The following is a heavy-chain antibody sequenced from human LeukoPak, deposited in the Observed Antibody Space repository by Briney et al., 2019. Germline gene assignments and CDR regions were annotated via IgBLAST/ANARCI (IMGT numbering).Heavy chain of an antibody. CDR1: GYTFIGYY. CDR3: ATTRVTTTRLDY. Sequence: ASVKVSCKASGYTFIGYYMYWVRQAPGQGLEWMGWINPNSGVTNYAQKFQGRVTMTRDTSISTAYMELTSLRSDDTAVYYCATTRVTTTRLDYWGQGTLVTVSS. V-gene: IGHV1-2*02. J-gene: IGHJ4*02. D-gene: IGHD5-12*01. CDR2: INPNSGVT.